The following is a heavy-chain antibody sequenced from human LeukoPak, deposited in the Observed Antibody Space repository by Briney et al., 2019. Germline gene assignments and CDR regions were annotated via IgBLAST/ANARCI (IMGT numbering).Heavy chain of an antibody. Sequence: GGSLRLSCAASGFTFNNYDMSWVRQAPGKGLEWVSGISGSGGGTHYADSVKGRSSISRDNSKNTLYLQMNSLRAEDTAVYYCARALPNYEYYMDVWGKGTTVTVSS. J-gene: IGHJ6*03. CDR1: GFTFNNYD. V-gene: IGHV3-23*01. D-gene: IGHD3-22*01. CDR2: ISGSGGGT. CDR3: ARALPNYEYYMDV.